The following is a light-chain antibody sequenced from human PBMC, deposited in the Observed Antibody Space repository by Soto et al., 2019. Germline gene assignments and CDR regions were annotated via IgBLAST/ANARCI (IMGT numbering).Light chain of an antibody. Sequence: VMTQSPGTLSVSPGETATLSCGTSQSVSTNLAWYQQKPGQPPRLLNYHASPRDTGIPARFRGRGSGTEFTLTISYLRPEDFAVYFCQQYHDWFTFGGGTKVEI. CDR2: HAS. CDR1: QSVSTN. V-gene: IGKV3D-15*01. CDR3: QQYHDWFT. J-gene: IGKJ4*01.